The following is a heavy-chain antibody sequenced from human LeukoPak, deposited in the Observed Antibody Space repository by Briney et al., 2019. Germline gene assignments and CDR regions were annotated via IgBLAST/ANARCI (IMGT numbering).Heavy chain of an antibody. D-gene: IGHD3-22*01. CDR2: INPSGGST. CDR1: GYTFTSYY. V-gene: IGHV1-46*01. J-gene: IGHJ4*02. Sequence: ASVKVSCKASGYTFTSYYMHWVRQAPGQGLEWMGIINPSGGSTSYAQKFQGRVTMTRDTSTSTVYTELSSLRSEDTAVYYCAREFGITMIVVGSWYYFDYWGQGTLVTVSS. CDR3: AREFGITMIVVGSWYYFDY.